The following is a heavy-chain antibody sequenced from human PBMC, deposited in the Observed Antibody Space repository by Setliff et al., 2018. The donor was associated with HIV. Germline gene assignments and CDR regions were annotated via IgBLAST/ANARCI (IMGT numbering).Heavy chain of an antibody. CDR2: IYYSGST. CDR3: ARDRSSGWSKDWFDT. V-gene: IGHV4-39*07. CDR1: GGSISSSSYY. J-gene: IGHJ5*02. D-gene: IGHD6-19*01. Sequence: PSETLSLTCTVSGGSISSSSYYWGWIRQPPGKGLEWIGSIYYSGSTYYNPSLKSRVTISVDTSKNQFSLRLTSVTAADTAMYHCARDRSSGWSKDWFDTWGQGILVTVSS.